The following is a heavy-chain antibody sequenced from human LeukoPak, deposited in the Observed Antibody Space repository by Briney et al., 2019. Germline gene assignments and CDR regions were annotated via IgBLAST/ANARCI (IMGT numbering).Heavy chain of an antibody. CDR1: GFTFSSYA. CDR2: ISGSGGST. V-gene: IGHV3-23*01. J-gene: IGHJ3*01. CDR3: AKDSYQGDWGLDAFDV. Sequence: PGGSLRLSCAASGFTFSSYAMSWARQAPGKGLEWVSAISGSGGSTYYADSVKGRFTISRDNSKNTLYLQMNSLRAEDTAVYYCAKDSYQGDWGLDAFDVWGQGTMVTVSS. D-gene: IGHD2-21*02.